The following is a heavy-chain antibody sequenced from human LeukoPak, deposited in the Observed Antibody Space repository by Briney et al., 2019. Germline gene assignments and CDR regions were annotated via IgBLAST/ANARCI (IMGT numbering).Heavy chain of an antibody. J-gene: IGHJ5*02. V-gene: IGHV4-59*08. CDR1: GASISSYY. CDR3: ARRIVSVPAIQEGNWLDP. Sequence: SETLSLTCTVSGASISSYYWNWLRQPPGKGLEWGGYIYYSGSTNYNPSLKSRVTISVNTSKSQFSLKLSAVAAADTAVYYCARRIVSVPAIQEGNWLDPWGQGTLVTVSS. CDR2: IYYSGST. D-gene: IGHD2-21*02.